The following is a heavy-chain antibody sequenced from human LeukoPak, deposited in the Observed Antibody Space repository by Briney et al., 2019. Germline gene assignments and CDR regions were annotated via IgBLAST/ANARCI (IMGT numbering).Heavy chain of an antibody. CDR2: IHQAGSES. CDR3: ARVGAWELQRVFEY. V-gene: IGHV3-7*01. CDR1: GFTFPNYW. D-gene: IGHD1-26*01. Sequence: GGSLTLSSAASGFTFPNYWMTWVRQVPGKGVEWVANIHQAGSESYYVDSVKGRFAISRDNAKNSLYLQLSSLRVEDTAVYYCARVGAWELQRVFEYWGQGTLVTGSS. J-gene: IGHJ4*02.